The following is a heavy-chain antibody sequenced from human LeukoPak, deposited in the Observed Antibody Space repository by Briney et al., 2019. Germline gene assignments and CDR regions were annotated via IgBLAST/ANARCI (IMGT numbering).Heavy chain of an antibody. D-gene: IGHD3-10*01. Sequence: GASVKVSCKASGGTFSSYAISWVRQAPGQGLEWMGRIIPILGIANYAQKFQGRVTITADKSTSTAYMELSSLRSEDTAVYYCAKAGSDKXRYNWFDPWGQGTLVTVSS. V-gene: IGHV1-69*04. CDR3: AKAGSDKXRYNWFDP. CDR2: IIPILGIA. J-gene: IGHJ5*02. CDR1: GGTFSSYA.